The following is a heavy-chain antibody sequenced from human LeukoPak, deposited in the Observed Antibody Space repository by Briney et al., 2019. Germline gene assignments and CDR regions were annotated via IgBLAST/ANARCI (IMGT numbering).Heavy chain of an antibody. J-gene: IGHJ3*02. Sequence: ASVKVSCKASGYTFTSYGISWVRQAPGQGLEWMGWISAYNANTNYAQKFQGRVTMTTDTSTSTAYMELRSLRPDDTAVYYCAREYYYDSSGYYGDAFDIWGQGTMVTVSS. CDR2: ISAYNANT. CDR3: AREYYYDSSGYYGDAFDI. V-gene: IGHV1-18*01. D-gene: IGHD3-22*01. CDR1: GYTFTSYG.